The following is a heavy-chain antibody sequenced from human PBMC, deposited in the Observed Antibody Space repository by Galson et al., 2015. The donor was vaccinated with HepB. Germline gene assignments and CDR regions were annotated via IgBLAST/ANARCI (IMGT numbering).Heavy chain of an antibody. CDR1: GFTFSKYD. V-gene: IGHV3-13*01. Sequence: SLRLSCAASGFTFSKYDMHWVRQPPGKSPEWVPVLEPAGETYYTGSVKGRFTISRDDANNILSLQMNNLRVGDTAVYYCARATMIQGVPDSWGQGTLVTVSS. CDR3: ARATMIQGVPDS. J-gene: IGHJ5*02. CDR2: LEPAGET. D-gene: IGHD3-10*01.